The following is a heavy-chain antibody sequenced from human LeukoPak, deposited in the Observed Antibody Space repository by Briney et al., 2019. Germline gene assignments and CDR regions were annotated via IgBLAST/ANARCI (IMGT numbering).Heavy chain of an antibody. D-gene: IGHD3-10*01. V-gene: IGHV2-70*11. J-gene: IGHJ4*02. CDR3: ARICSPRFGDFVDY. Sequence: SGPTLVNPTQTLTLTCTFSGFALSTSGMCVSWIRQPPGKALEWLARIDWDDDKYYSTSLKTRLTISKDTSKNQVVLTMTNMDPVDTATYYCARICSPRFGDFVDYWGQGTLVTVSS. CDR2: IDWDDDK. CDR1: GFALSTSGMC.